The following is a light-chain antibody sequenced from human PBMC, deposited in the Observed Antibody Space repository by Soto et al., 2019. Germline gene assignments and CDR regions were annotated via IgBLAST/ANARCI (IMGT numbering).Light chain of an antibody. CDR2: WAS. CDR3: QQYYTTPRT. V-gene: IGKV4-1*01. Sequence: DIVMTQSPDSLAVSLGERATINCKSSQSVLYNSNNKNYLAWYQQKTGQPPKLLIYWASTRESGVPDRFSGSGSVTDFTLTISSLEAEDVAIYYCQQYYTTPRTFGQGTKVEIK. J-gene: IGKJ1*01. CDR1: QSVLYNSNNKNY.